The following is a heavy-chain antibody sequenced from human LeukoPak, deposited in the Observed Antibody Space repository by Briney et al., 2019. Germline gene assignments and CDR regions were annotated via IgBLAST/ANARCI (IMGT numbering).Heavy chain of an antibody. CDR2: ISAYNGNT. V-gene: IGHV1-18*01. D-gene: IGHD4-11*01. Sequence: GASVKVSCKASGYTFTSYGISWVRQAPGQGLEWMGWISAYNGNTNYAQKLQGRVTMTTDTSTSTAYMELRSLRSDDTAVYYCARDRVLGGYSNSAYDYWGQGTLVTVSS. CDR1: GYTFTSYG. J-gene: IGHJ4*02. CDR3: ARDRVLGGYSNSAYDY.